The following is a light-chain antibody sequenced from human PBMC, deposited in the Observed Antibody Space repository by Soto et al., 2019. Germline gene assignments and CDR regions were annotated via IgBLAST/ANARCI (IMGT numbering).Light chain of an antibody. J-gene: IGLJ1*01. CDR2: DVS. V-gene: IGLV2-14*03. CDR3: SSYTSSSLNV. CDR1: SSDVGGYNY. Sequence: QSVVTQPASVSGSPGQSITISCTGTSSDVGGYNYVSWYQQHPGKAPKLMIYDVSNRPSGVSNRFSGSKSGNTASLTISGLQAEDEADYYCSSYTSSSLNVFGTGTKVT.